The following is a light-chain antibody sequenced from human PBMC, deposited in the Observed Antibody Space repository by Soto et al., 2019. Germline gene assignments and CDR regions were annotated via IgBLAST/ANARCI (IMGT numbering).Light chain of an antibody. CDR1: QDISNR. J-gene: IGKJ1*01. V-gene: IGKV1-13*02. CDR3: QHYNTYPWT. CDR2: DVS. Sequence: AIELTQSPYSLSASVGDRITITCQASQDISNRLNWYHQKPGKAPKLLIYDVSSLESGVPSRFSGSGSGTEFTLTISSLQPDDFATYYCQHYNTYPWTFGQGTKVDIK.